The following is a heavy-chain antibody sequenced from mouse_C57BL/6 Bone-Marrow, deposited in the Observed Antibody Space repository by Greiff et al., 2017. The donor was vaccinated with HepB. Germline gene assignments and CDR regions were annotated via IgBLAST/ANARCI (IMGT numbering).Heavy chain of an antibody. V-gene: IGHV5-17*01. Sequence: EVQGVESGGGLVKPGGSLKLSCAASGFTFSDYGMHWVRQAPEKGLEWVAYISSGSSTIYYADTVKGRFTISRDNAKNTLFLQMTSLRSEDTAMYYCARRSYYGSSQFAYWGQGTLVTVSA. CDR1: GFTFSDYG. CDR3: ARRSYYGSSQFAY. CDR2: ISSGSSTI. D-gene: IGHD1-1*01. J-gene: IGHJ3*01.